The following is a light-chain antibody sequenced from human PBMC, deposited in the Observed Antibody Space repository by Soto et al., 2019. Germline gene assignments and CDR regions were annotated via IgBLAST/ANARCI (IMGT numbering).Light chain of an antibody. Sequence: QSALTQPRSVSGSPGQSVTISCTGTTGDFGDYNYVSWYQQHPGKAPKLMIYDVSKWPSGVPDRFSGSKSGNTASLTISGLQAEDEADYYCCSYAGSYTYVFGTGTKVTVL. CDR3: CSYAGSYTYV. V-gene: IGLV2-11*01. J-gene: IGLJ1*01. CDR1: TGDFGDYNY. CDR2: DVS.